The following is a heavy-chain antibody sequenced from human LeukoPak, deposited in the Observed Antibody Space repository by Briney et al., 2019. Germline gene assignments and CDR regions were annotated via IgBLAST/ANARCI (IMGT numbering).Heavy chain of an antibody. Sequence: GGSLRLSCAASGFTFSSYGMHWVRQAPGKGLEWVAVIWYDGSNKYYGDSVKGRFTISRDNSKKTLYLQMNSLRVEDTAVYYCARGDGYNDAEYFQHWGQGTLVSVS. CDR2: IWYDGSNK. CDR1: GFTFSSYG. V-gene: IGHV3-33*01. CDR3: ARGDGYNDAEYFQH. D-gene: IGHD5-24*01. J-gene: IGHJ1*01.